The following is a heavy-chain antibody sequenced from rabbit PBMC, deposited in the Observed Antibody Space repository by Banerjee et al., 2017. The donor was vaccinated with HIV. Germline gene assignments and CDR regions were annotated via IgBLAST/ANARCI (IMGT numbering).Heavy chain of an antibody. CDR3: AREGSAWGEFNL. CDR2: IYAGSSGST. V-gene: IGHV1S40*01. J-gene: IGHJ4*01. Sequence: QSLEESGGDLVKPGASLTLTCTASGFTLSSYWTYWVRQTPGKGLEWIACIYAGSSGSTWYASWAKGRFTISKASSTTVTLQMTSLTAADTATYFCAREGSAWGEFNLWGPGTLVTVS. D-gene: IGHD4-1*01. CDR1: GFTLSSYW.